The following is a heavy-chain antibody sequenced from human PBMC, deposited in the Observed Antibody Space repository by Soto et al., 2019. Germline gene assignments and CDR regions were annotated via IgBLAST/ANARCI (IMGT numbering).Heavy chain of an antibody. V-gene: IGHV4-4*07. CDR2: IFSDGTA. CDR3: LRDRGCSYGSFGS. Sequence: QVQRQETGPGLVKPSETLSLTCIVFGAVISGYYWSWVRQSAGKELEWLGGIFSDGTAKYDPSPNSRGSMAVDTSKNQISLKLTSLTAADTAISYCLRDRGCSYGSFGSWGQGVMVTVSS. J-gene: IGHJ4*02. D-gene: IGHD5-18*01. CDR1: GAVISGYY.